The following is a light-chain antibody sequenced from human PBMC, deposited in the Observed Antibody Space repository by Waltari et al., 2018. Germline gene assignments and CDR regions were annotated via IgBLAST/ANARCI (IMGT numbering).Light chain of an antibody. CDR1: SSNIGSNT. V-gene: IGLV1-44*01. J-gene: IGLJ3*02. CDR2: SIN. CDR3: TPLDYSLNGLV. Sequence: QSVLTQPPSASGTPGQRVTISCSGSSSNIGSNTVNWYQQLPGTAPKLLIYSINLRPSGVLDRFSCSKSDTPASLASSGLQSKDEADYYCTPLDYSLNGLVFGGGTKLTVL.